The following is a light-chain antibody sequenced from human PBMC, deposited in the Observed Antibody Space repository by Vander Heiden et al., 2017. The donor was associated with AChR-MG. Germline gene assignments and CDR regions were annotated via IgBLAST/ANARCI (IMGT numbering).Light chain of an antibody. CDR1: RPNIGRHS. J-gene: IGLJ1*01. CDR2: SDD. Sequence: QSVLAPPPSASGTPGQRVTVSCSGRRPNIGRHSVNWYQQVQGRAPKLLIHSDDHRPSGVPDRFSGARSGTSASLAITGLQSEDEAVYYCATWDDSLTAYFFGPGTTVTVL. CDR3: ATWDDSLTAYF. V-gene: IGLV1-44*01.